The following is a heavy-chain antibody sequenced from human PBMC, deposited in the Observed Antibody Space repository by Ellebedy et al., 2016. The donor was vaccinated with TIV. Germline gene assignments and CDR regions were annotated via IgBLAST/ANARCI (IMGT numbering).Heavy chain of an antibody. Sequence: GESLKISXAASGFTFSDYYMSWIRQAPGKGLEWVSYISSSSSYTNYADSVKGRFTISRDNAKNSLYLQMNSLRAEDTAVYYCAREMYYYGSGTSHWGQGTLVTVSS. CDR3: AREMYYYGSGTSH. J-gene: IGHJ4*02. CDR1: GFTFSDYY. CDR2: ISSSSSYT. D-gene: IGHD3-10*01. V-gene: IGHV3-11*05.